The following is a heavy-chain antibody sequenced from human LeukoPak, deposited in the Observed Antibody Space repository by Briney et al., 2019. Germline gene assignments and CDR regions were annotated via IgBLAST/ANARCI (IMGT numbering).Heavy chain of an antibody. CDR3: ARGGSRVTTINILDY. J-gene: IGHJ4*02. Sequence: ASVKVSCKPSGYTFTSYGISWVRQAPGQGLEWMGWIRVYNGDTNYAQKFKGRVTMTTDTSTNTAYMELRSLGSDDTAVYYCARGGSRVTTINILDYWGQGAPVTVSS. CDR1: GYTFTSYG. CDR2: IRVYNGDT. D-gene: IGHD5-24*01. V-gene: IGHV1-18*01.